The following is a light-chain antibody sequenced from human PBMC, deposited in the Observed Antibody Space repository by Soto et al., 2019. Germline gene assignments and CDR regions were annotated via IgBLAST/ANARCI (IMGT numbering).Light chain of an antibody. CDR3: QSYDSSNHEVV. J-gene: IGLJ2*01. Sequence: QSVLTQPTSVSGSPGQSITISCTGTSSDVGGYNHVSWYQQRPGKAPRLMIYEVSNRPSGVSNRFSGSKSGNTASLTISGLQAEDEADYYCQSYDSSNHEVVFGGGTKLTVL. CDR1: SSDVGGYNH. CDR2: EVS. V-gene: IGLV2-14*01.